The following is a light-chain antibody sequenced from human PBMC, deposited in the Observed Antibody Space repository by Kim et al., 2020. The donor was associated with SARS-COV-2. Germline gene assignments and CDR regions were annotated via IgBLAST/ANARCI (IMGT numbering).Light chain of an antibody. CDR1: SSGIVSYNY. V-gene: IGLV2-11*03. CDR2: DVT. CDR3: SSYAGSYTMI. Sequence: TISGPGTSSGIVSYNYVSWYQQHPGKDPKVMIYDVTKQPSGGPDRFSGSKSGNTASLTISELQTEDEADYYCSSYAGSYTMIFGGGTQLTVL. J-gene: IGLJ2*01.